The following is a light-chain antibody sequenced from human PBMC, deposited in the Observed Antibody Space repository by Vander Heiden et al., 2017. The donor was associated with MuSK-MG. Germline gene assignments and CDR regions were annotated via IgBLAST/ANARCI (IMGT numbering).Light chain of an antibody. Sequence: SYELTPPPSVSVSPGQTASLTCSGDELGDHYARSYRPTPGQSPVRVISQDSKRASGIPERFSCCNSGTTATLTLRGTEARDDDYYYCQAGDSSTVVFGGGTKLTVL. V-gene: IGLV3-1*01. CDR2: QDS. CDR3: QAGDSSTVV. J-gene: IGLJ2*01. CDR1: ELGDHY.